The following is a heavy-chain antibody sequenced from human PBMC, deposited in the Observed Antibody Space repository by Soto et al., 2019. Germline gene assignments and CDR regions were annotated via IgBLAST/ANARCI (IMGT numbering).Heavy chain of an antibody. D-gene: IGHD3-10*01. CDR2: ISSSSSTI. CDR1: GFTFSSYS. CDR3: ATLSWGSGAGYYGMDV. V-gene: IGHV3-48*02. J-gene: IGHJ6*02. Sequence: GSLRLSCAASGFTFSSYSMNWVRQAPGKGLEWVSYISSSSSTIYYADSVKGRFTISRDNAKNPLYLQMNSLRDEDTAVYYCATLSWGSGAGYYGMDVWGQGTTVTVSS.